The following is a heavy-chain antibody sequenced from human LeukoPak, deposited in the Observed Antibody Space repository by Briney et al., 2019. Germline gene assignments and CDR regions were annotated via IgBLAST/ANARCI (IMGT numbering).Heavy chain of an antibody. CDR3: ATDPVGATTDYYYGMDV. CDR1: GYTLTELS. CDR2: FDPEDGET. V-gene: IGHV1-24*01. J-gene: IGHJ6*02. Sequence: RASVKVSCKVSGYTLTELSMHWVRQAPGKGLEWMGGFDPEDGETIYAQKFQGRVTMTEDTSTDTAYMELSSLRSEDTAVYYCATDPVGATTDYYYGMDVWGQGTTVTVSS. D-gene: IGHD1-26*01.